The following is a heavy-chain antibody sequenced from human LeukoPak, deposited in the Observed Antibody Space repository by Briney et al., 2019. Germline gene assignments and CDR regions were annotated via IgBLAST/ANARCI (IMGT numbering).Heavy chain of an antibody. Sequence: GGSLRLSCAASGFSFSAYWMTWVRQAPGTGLEWVANINPAGSETYYVDPVKGRFSISRDNAKNLVYLQMNSLRAEDTAVYHCARFGYVAAVDVWGRGTPVTVSS. J-gene: IGHJ4*02. CDR2: INPAGSET. CDR1: GFSFSAYW. CDR3: ARFGYVAAVDV. D-gene: IGHD2-15*01. V-gene: IGHV3-7*01.